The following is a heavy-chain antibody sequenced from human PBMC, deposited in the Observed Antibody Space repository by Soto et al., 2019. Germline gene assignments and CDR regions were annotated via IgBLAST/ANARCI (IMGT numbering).Heavy chain of an antibody. CDR3: ARSSSSWYNWFDP. D-gene: IGHD6-13*01. J-gene: IGHJ5*02. CDR1: GFSLSTSGMR. Sequence: SGPTLVNPTQTLTLTCTSSGFSLSTSGMRVSWIRQPPGKALEWLARIDWDDDKFYSASLKTRLTISKDTSKNQVVLTMTNMDPVDTVTYYCARSSSSWYNWFDPWGQGTLVTVSS. V-gene: IGHV2-70*04. CDR2: IDWDDDK.